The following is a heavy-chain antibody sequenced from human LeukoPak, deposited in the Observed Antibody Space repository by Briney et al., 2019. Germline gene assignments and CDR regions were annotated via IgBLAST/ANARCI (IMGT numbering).Heavy chain of an antibody. J-gene: IGHJ4*02. CDR3: VRDRGTYRPIDY. D-gene: IGHD1-26*01. V-gene: IGHV3-21*04. CDR2: ISSDSSYI. Sequence: PGGSLRLSCAASGFNFNTYTMNWVRQAPGKGLEWVSSISSDSSYIYYADAVHGRFTVSRDNAKYSLYLQMNSLRAEDTAIYYCVRDRGTYRPIDYWGQGTLVTVSS. CDR1: GFNFNTYT.